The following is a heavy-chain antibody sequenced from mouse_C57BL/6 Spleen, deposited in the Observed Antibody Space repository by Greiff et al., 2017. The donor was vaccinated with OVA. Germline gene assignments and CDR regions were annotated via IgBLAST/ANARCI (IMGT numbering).Heavy chain of an antibody. CDR1: GYAFSSYW. CDR3: AREGNWVYAMDD. V-gene: IGHV1-80*01. Sequence: VKLMESGAELVKPGASVKISCKASGYAFSSYWMNWVKQRPGKGLEWIGQIYPGDGDTNYNGKFKGKATLTADKSSSTAYMQLSSLTSEDSAVYFCAREGNWVYAMDDGGQGTSVTVSS. J-gene: IGHJ4*01. D-gene: IGHD4-1*01. CDR2: IYPGDGDT.